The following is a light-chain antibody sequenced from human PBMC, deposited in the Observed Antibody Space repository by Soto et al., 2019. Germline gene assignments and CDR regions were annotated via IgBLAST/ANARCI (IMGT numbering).Light chain of an antibody. CDR1: QNINRW. J-gene: IGKJ4*01. CDR2: AAS. Sequence: DIQMTQSPSSLSASVGDRVTITCRASQNINRWLAWYQQKSDKAPKSLIYAASNLQSWAPSRFSGSGSGTDFTLTISNLQPEDFATYYCQQYETYPTFGGGTKVEIQ. V-gene: IGKV1D-16*01. CDR3: QQYETYPT.